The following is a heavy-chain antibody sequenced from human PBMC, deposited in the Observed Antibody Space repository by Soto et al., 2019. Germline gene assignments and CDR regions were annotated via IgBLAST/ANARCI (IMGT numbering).Heavy chain of an antibody. CDR2: IYYSGST. J-gene: IGHJ4*02. V-gene: IGHV4-59*01. CDR1: CDSISSYY. CDR3: ARTLRGYSYGPFDY. D-gene: IGHD5-18*01. Sequence: SETLSLTCTVSCDSISSYYWSCVLQPPGKGLEWIGYIYYSGSTNYNPSLKSRVTISIDTSKNEFSLKVSSVTAADTAVYYCARTLRGYSYGPFDYWGQGTLVTVSS.